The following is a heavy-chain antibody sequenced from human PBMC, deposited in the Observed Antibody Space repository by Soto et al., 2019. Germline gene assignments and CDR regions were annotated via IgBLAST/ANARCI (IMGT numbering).Heavy chain of an antibody. Sequence: EVQLVESGGGLVKPGGSLRLSCAASGFTFSNAWMSWVRQAPGKGLEWVGRIKSKTDGGTTDYAAPVKGRFTISRDDSKHTLYLQMNSLKTEDTAVYYCTTGLFGTIFGVVRDYWGQGTLVTVSS. CDR3: TTGLFGTIFGVVRDY. CDR2: IKSKTDGGTT. CDR1: GFTFSNAW. D-gene: IGHD3-3*01. V-gene: IGHV3-15*01. J-gene: IGHJ4*02.